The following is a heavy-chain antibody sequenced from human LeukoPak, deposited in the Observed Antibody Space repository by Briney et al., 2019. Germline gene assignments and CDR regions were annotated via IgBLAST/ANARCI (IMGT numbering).Heavy chain of an antibody. CDR3: ARSITYYSGSGRNYYYMDV. J-gene: IGHJ6*03. D-gene: IGHD3-10*01. CDR1: GYSFTYYY. CDR2: INPDSGDT. Sequence: ASVTVSCKASGYSFTYYYIHWVRQAPGQGLEWMAWINPDSGDTNYAQKFQARVTSTRDTSSSTAFLDLSRLRSDDTAVYYCARSITYYSGSGRNYYYMDVWGKGTAVTVSS. V-gene: IGHV1-2*02.